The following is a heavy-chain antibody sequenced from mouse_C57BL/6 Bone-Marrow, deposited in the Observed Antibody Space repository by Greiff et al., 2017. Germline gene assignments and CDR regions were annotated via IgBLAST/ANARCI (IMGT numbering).Heavy chain of an antibody. CDR1: GFTFSSYA. D-gene: IGHD1-1*01. Sequence: EVKLVESGAGLVKPGGSLKLSCAASGFTFSSYAMSWVRQTPEKRLEWVAYISSGGDYIYYADTVKGRFTISRDNARNTLYLQMSRLKSEDTAMYYCTRERGYGSSPYYFDYWGQGTTLTVSS. J-gene: IGHJ2*01. CDR2: ISSGGDYI. CDR3: TRERGYGSSPYYFDY. V-gene: IGHV5-9-1*02.